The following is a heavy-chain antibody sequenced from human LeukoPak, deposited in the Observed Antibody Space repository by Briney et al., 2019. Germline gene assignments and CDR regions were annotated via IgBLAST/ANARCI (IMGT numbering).Heavy chain of an antibody. V-gene: IGHV4-4*07. CDR3: ARVGGSGSYYSVADYYGMDV. J-gene: IGHJ6*02. Sequence: PSETLSLTCTASGCSISSYYRSWIRQPAGKGLEWIGPIYTSGSTTYNPSLKSRVTMSGDTSKNQFSLKLSSVTAADTAVYYCARVGGSGSYYSVADYYGMDVWGQGTTVTVSS. CDR1: GCSISSYY. CDR2: IYTSGST. D-gene: IGHD3-10*01.